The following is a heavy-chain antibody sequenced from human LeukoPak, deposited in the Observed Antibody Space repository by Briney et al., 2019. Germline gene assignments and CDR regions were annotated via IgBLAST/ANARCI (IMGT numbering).Heavy chain of an antibody. V-gene: IGHV3-23*01. CDR2: ISGSGGST. Sequence: PGGSLRLSCAASGFTFSSYAMSWVRQAPGEGLEWVSAISGSGGSTYYADSVKGRFTISRDNSKNTLYLQMNSLRAEDTAVYYCAKDRYYYDSSGYSSTFDYWGQGTLVTVSS. CDR1: GFTFSSYA. CDR3: AKDRYYYDSSGYSSTFDY. D-gene: IGHD3-22*01. J-gene: IGHJ4*02.